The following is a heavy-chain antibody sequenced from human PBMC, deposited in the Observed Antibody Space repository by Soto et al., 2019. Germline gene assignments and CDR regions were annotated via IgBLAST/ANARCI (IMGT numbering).Heavy chain of an antibody. CDR2: ISAHNGNT. CDR3: ARGRYGDY. Sequence: QVHLVQSGAEVKKPGASVKVSCKGSGYGFTTYGITWVRQAPGQGLEWMAWISAHNGNTNYAQKLQGRVTVTRDTSTSTAYMELMCLISDDTAVYYCARGRYGDYWGQGALVTVSS. J-gene: IGHJ4*02. V-gene: IGHV1-18*01. D-gene: IGHD1-1*01. CDR1: GYGFTTYG.